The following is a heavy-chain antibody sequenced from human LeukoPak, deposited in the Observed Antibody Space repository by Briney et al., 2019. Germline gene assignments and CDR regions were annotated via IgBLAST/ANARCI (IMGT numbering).Heavy chain of an antibody. J-gene: IGHJ4*02. CDR2: ISGSGGST. CDR1: GFTFSSYA. D-gene: IGHD6-19*01. CDR3: AKVRDSYSSGWYYFDY. Sequence: GGSLRLSCAASGFTFSSYAMSWVRQAPGKGLEWVSAISGSGGSTYYADSVKGRFTISRDNSKNTLYLQMNSLRAEDTAVYYCAKVRDSYSSGWYYFDYWGQGTLVTVSS. V-gene: IGHV3-23*01.